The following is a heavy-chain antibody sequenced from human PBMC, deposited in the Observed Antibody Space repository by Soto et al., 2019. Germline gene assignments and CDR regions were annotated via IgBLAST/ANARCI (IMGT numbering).Heavy chain of an antibody. J-gene: IGHJ4*02. CDR2: ISGSGGST. CDR3: AKGNDCSSTSCQDYFDY. Sequence: ASGFTFSSYAMSWVRQAPGKGLEWVSAISGSGGSTYYADSVKGRFTISRDNSKNTLYLQMNSLRAEDTAVYYCAKGNDCSSTSCQDYFDYWGQGTLVTVSS. D-gene: IGHD2-2*01. V-gene: IGHV3-23*01. CDR1: GFTFSSYA.